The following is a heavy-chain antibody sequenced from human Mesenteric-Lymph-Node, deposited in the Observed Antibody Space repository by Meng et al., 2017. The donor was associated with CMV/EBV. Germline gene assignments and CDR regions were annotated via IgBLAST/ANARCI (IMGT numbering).Heavy chain of an antibody. CDR3: AKDNPGTTFDY. Sequence: GESLKISCAASGFTFSSYWMSWVRQAPGKGLEWVANIKQDGSEKYYVDSVKGRFTISRDNSKNTLYLQMNSLRPEDTAVYYCAKDNPGTTFDYWGQGTLVTVSS. D-gene: IGHD1-7*01. J-gene: IGHJ4*02. V-gene: IGHV3-7*01. CDR1: GFTFSSYW. CDR2: IKQDGSEK.